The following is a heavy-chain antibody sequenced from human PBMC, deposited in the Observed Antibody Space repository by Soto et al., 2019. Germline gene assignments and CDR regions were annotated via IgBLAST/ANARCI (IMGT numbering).Heavy chain of an antibody. CDR2: IRGGAENT. D-gene: IGHD6-19*01. Sequence: GGSLRLSCAASGFTFRSYAMSWVRQAPGKGLEWVAGIRGGAENTYYADSVKGRFTISRDNSKNTLSLQMNSLSAEDTALYSCEQPFHINGWPGALDSWGQGTLVIFYS. CDR3: EQPFHINGWPGALDS. J-gene: IGHJ4*02. V-gene: IGHV3-23*01. CDR1: GFTFRSYA.